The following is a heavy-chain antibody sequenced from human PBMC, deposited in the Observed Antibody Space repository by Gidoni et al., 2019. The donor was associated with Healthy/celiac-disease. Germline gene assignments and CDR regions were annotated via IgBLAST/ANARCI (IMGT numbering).Heavy chain of an antibody. CDR1: GYTFTSYG. J-gene: IGHJ4*02. V-gene: IGHV1-18*04. CDR2: ISAYNGNT. Sequence: QVQLVQSGAEVKKPGASVKVSCTSSGYTFTSYGISWVRQAPGQGLEWMGWISAYNGNTNYAQKLQGRVTMTTDTSTSTAYMELRSLRSDDTAVYYCARTHRSQWLVHWYFDYWGQGTLVTVSS. D-gene: IGHD6-19*01. CDR3: ARTHRSQWLVHWYFDY.